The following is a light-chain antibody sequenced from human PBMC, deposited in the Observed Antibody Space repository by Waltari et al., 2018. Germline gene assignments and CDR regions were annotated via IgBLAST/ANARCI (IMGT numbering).Light chain of an antibody. CDR3: QQRYNWPLT. J-gene: IGKJ4*01. Sequence: EIVLTQSPATLSLSPGERATLSCRARHSVSNLLAWYQQRPGQSPRLLIYGTSYRAPGIPGRFRGGGSGADFTLTISGLEPEDFAVYYCQQRYNWPLTFGGGTRVEV. V-gene: IGKV3-11*01. CDR1: HSVSNL. CDR2: GTS.